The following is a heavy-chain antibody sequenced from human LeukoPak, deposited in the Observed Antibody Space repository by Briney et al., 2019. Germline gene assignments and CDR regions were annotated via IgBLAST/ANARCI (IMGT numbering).Heavy chain of an antibody. V-gene: IGHV3-7*01. D-gene: IGHD5-24*01. CDR2: ISPDGREK. CDR3: WDSH. CDR1: GFTFSNFW. J-gene: IGHJ4*02. Sequence: PGGSLRLSCSPSGFTFSNFWMTWVRQAPGKGLECLANISPDGREKYYMDSVKGRFTISRDNTKNSLYLQMSSLRADYCARDLNWDSHWGQGTLVTVSS.